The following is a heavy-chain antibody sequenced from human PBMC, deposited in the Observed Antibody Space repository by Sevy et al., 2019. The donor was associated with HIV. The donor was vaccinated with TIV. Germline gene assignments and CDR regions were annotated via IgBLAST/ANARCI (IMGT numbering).Heavy chain of an antibody. D-gene: IGHD4-17*01. CDR1: GFTFSDYY. J-gene: IGHJ6*02. V-gene: IGHV3-11*01. CDR3: ARDHVKDGDLGDYYYYAMDV. CDR2: ISGSGSTI. Sequence: GGSLRLSCAASGFTFSDYYMSWISQAPGKGLESIQYISGSGSTIYNADSVKGRFTISRDNAKNSLYLQMNSLRAEDTAVYYCARDHVKDGDLGDYYYYAMDVWGQGTTVTVSS.